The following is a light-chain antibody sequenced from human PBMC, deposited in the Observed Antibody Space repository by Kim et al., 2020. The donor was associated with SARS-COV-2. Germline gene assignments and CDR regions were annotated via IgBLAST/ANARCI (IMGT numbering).Light chain of an antibody. Sequence: ASVGDRVTITCRASQDISNYLAWFQLKPGKAPKLLIYAASALQPGVPSRFSGSGSGTDFTLTVTSLQPEDVAIYYCQQCDSAPWTFGQGTKVDIK. CDR1: QDISNY. V-gene: IGKV1-27*01. CDR3: QQCDSAPWT. CDR2: AAS. J-gene: IGKJ1*01.